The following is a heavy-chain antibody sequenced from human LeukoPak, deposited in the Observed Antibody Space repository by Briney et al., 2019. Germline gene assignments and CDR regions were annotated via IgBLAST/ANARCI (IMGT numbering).Heavy chain of an antibody. V-gene: IGHV4-59*01. D-gene: IGHD3-9*01. J-gene: IGHJ4*02. CDR2: IYYSGST. Sequence: SETLSLTCTVSGGSISSYYWSWIRQPPGKGLEWIGYIYYSGSTNYNPSLKSRVTISVDTSKNQFSLKLSSVTAADTAVYYCARAYYDILTGYRYFDYWGRGTLVTVSS. CDR3: ARAYYDILTGYRYFDY. CDR1: GGSISSYY.